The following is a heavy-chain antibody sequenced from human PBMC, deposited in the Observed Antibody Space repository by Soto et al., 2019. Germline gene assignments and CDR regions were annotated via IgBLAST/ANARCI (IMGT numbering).Heavy chain of an antibody. CDR2: IIDSGGST. D-gene: IGHD3-10*01. J-gene: IGHJ5*02. Sequence: SGGSLRLSCAASGFTFSSCAMGWVRQAPGKGLEWVSDIIDSGGSTYYADSVKGRFTISRDNSKNTLYLQMNSLRAEDTAVYYCARARASLYGSGSSNWFDPWGQGTLVTVSS. CDR3: ARARASLYGSGSSNWFDP. V-gene: IGHV3-23*01. CDR1: GFTFSSCA.